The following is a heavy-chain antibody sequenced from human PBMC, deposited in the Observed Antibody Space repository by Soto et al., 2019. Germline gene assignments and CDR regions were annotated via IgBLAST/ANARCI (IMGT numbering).Heavy chain of an antibody. V-gene: IGHV4-59*12. CDR2: IYDTGDT. CDR3: ARDAPPLYDSTGYHGRAFDM. CDR1: GGSISSFY. D-gene: IGHD3-22*01. Sequence: QVQLQESGPGLVKPWETLSLTCSVSGGSISSFYWSWIRQSPGKALEWIGNIYDTGDTKYNPSLKSRVTISVDTSKRQFSLQLRSVTASDTAVYFWARDAPPLYDSTGYHGRAFDMWGQGTMVTVSS. J-gene: IGHJ3*02.